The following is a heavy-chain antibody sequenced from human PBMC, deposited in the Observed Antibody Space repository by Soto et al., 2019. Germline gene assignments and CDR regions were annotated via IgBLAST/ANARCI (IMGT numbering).Heavy chain of an antibody. Sequence: SQTLSLTCAISGDSVSSTGAAWNWIRQSPSRGLEWLGRTYYRSKWYNDSAVSVRSRITINPDTSKKQFSLQLNSVTPEDTAIYYCARITNALFDSWGQGTLVTVSS. CDR2: TYYRSKWYN. J-gene: IGHJ4*02. V-gene: IGHV6-1*01. CDR3: ARITNALFDS. CDR1: GDSVSSTGAA. D-gene: IGHD1-20*01.